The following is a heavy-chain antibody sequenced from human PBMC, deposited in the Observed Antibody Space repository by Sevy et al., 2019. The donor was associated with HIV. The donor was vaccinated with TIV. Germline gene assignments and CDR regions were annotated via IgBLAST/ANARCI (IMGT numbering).Heavy chain of an antibody. D-gene: IGHD3-3*01. CDR3: ARDRRITIFRVVIKAVDTLSYYGMDV. V-gene: IGHV1-2*06. CDR2: INPNSGGT. J-gene: IGHJ6*02. CDR1: GYTFTGYY. Sequence: ASVKVSCKASGYTFTGYYMHWVRQAPGQGLEWMGRINPNSGGTNYAQKFQGRVTMTRDTSISTAYMELSRLRSDDTAVYYCARDRRITIFRVVIKAVDTLSYYGMDVWGQGTTVTVSS.